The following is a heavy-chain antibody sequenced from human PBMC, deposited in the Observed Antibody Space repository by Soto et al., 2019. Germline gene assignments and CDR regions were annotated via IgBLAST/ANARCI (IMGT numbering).Heavy chain of an antibody. D-gene: IGHD3-10*01. CDR2: LLDDGSK. Sequence: QAELVESGGGVVRPGRSLRLSCAASRFPFSYYAMHWVRQAPGKGLEFVAVLLDDGSKYYADSVKGRFTISKDNSMKTVDLEMSSLRPEDTALYYCAKEGTGLYNAFDIWGQGTMVTVS. CDR3: AKEGTGLYNAFDI. J-gene: IGHJ3*02. V-gene: IGHV3-30*18. CDR1: RFPFSYYA.